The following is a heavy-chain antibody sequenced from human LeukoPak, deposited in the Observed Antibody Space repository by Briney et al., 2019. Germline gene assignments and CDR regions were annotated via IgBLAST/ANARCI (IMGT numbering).Heavy chain of an antibody. Sequence: GGSLRLSCAASGFTFSDYYMSWIRQAPGKGLEWVSYISSSGSTIYYADSVKGRFTISRDNAKNSLYLQMNSLRAEDTAVYYCARSSRGGYEIRAFDIWGQGTMVTVSP. V-gene: IGHV3-11*04. CDR2: ISSSGSTI. D-gene: IGHD5-12*01. J-gene: IGHJ3*02. CDR1: GFTFSDYY. CDR3: ARSSRGGYEIRAFDI.